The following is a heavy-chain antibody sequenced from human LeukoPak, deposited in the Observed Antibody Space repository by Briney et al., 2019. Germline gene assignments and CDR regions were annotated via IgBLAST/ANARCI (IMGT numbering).Heavy chain of an antibody. CDR3: ARHIDSSGSWDDAFDI. Sequence: RGESLKISCKGSGYSFTSYWIGWVRQMPGKGLEWMGIIYPGDSDTRYSPSFQGQVTISADKSISTAYLQWSSLKASDTAMYYCARHIDSSGSWDDAFDIWGQGTMVTVSS. CDR1: GYSFTSYW. CDR2: IYPGDSDT. J-gene: IGHJ3*02. D-gene: IGHD3-22*01. V-gene: IGHV5-51*01.